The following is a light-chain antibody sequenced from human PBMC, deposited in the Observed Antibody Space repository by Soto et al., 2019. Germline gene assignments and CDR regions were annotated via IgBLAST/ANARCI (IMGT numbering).Light chain of an antibody. V-gene: IGLV2-11*01. CDR1: SSYVGGYNY. Sequence: QSVLTQPRSVSGSPGQSVTISCTGTSSYVGGYNYVSWYQQHPGKAPKLMIYDVSKRPSGVSNRFSGSKSGNTASLTIPGLQAEDEADYYCSSYTSSSTHYVFGTGTKVTVL. CDR2: DVS. J-gene: IGLJ1*01. CDR3: SSYTSSSTHYV.